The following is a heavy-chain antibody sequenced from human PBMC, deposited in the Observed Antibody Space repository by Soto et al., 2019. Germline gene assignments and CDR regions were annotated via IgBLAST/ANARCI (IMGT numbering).Heavy chain of an antibody. D-gene: IGHD3-10*01. J-gene: IGHJ6*02. V-gene: IGHV3-49*03. CDR1: GFTFGDYA. Sequence: PGGSLRLSCTASGFTFGDYAMSWFRQAPGKGLEWVGFIRSKAYGGTTEYAASVKGRFTISRDDSKSIAYLQMNSLKTEDTAVYYCTRGGSSWPYDYYGMDVWGQGTTVTVSS. CDR3: TRGGSSWPYDYYGMDV. CDR2: IRSKAYGGTT.